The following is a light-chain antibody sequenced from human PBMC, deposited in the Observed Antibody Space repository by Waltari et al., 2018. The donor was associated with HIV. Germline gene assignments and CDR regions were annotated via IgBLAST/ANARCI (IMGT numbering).Light chain of an antibody. CDR3: VSYAGSSTYV. Sequence: QSALTQPASVSGSPGQSITISCTGTSSDVGSYNLVSWYQQHPGKAPKLMIYEVSKRPSGVSNRFSGSKSGNTASLTISGLQAEDEADYYCVSYAGSSTYVFGTGTKVTVL. J-gene: IGLJ1*01. CDR2: EVS. V-gene: IGLV2-23*02. CDR1: SSDVGSYNL.